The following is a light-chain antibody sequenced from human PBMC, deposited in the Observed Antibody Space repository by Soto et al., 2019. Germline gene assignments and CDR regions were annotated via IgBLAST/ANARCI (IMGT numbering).Light chain of an antibody. CDR2: EVS. J-gene: IGLJ3*02. V-gene: IGLV2-14*01. CDR1: MRDIGAYNF. CDR3: SSYTTSSTWV. Sequence: QSALTQPASVSGSPGQSITISCAGTMRDIGAYNFVSWYQQRPDKAPKLIIYEVSNRPSGVSNRFFGSKSGNTASLTISGLQAGDEADYYCSSYTTSSTWVFGAGTKVTVL.